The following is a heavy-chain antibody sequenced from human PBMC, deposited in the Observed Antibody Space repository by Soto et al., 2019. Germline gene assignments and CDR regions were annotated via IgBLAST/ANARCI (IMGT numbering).Heavy chain of an antibody. CDR2: INHSGSS. CDR3: ARGEITLLGGMDV. J-gene: IGHJ6*02. V-gene: IGHV4-34*02. CDR1: GGSFRGYY. Sequence: QVQLQQSGAGLLKPSETLSLNCTVSGGSFRGYYWGWVRQPPGKGLEWIGEINHSGSSNYHPSLKGRVTISVATSKNQFSLTVSSVTPADTAIYYCARGEITLLGGMDVWGQGTTVTVSS. D-gene: IGHD3-10*01.